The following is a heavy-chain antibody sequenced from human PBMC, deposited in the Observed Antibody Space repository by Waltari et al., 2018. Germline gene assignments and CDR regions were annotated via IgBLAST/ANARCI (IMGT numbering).Heavy chain of an antibody. D-gene: IGHD6-6*01. Sequence: QVQLLQSGAEVKKPGASVRVSCKTSGNTLTNDYVHWVRQAPGQGREWRGIINLSSGSAKFTQKFQGRATLTSDTSTGAVYMDLTSVTFEDTAVFYCTRDLPTGFGSSAYWGQGTRFTVSS. CDR3: TRDLPTGFGSSAY. J-gene: IGHJ4*02. CDR1: GNTLTNDY. V-gene: IGHV1-46*01. CDR2: INLSSGSA.